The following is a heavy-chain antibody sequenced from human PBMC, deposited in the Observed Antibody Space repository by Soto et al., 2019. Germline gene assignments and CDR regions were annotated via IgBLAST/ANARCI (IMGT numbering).Heavy chain of an antibody. CDR2: ISYDGENQ. Sequence: GGSLRLSCAASGFSFSHYAMHWVRQPPGKGLEWVALISYDGENQYFTDSVRGRFTISRDNSKTAVYLEMNNLRLDDTATYYCVSPHSESSNAFDLWGQGTLVTSPQ. CDR1: GFSFSHYA. D-gene: IGHD3-10*01. J-gene: IGHJ5*02. CDR3: VSPHSESSNAFDL. V-gene: IGHV3-30*04.